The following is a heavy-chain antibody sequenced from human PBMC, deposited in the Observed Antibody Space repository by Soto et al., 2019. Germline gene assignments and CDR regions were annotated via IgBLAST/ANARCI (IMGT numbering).Heavy chain of an antibody. Sequence: QVQLVQSGAEEKKPGASVKVSCKASGYTFTGYAMHWVRQAPGQRLEWMGWINAGNGNTNYSQEFQGRVTITRDTSASTAYMELSSLRSEDTAVYYCARAVAVPADFDYWGQGTLVTVSS. D-gene: IGHD6-19*01. V-gene: IGHV1-3*05. CDR3: ARAVAVPADFDY. CDR1: GYTFTGYA. CDR2: INAGNGNT. J-gene: IGHJ4*02.